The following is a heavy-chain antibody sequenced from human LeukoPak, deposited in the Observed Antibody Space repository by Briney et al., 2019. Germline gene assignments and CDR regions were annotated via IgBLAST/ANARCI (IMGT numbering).Heavy chain of an antibody. V-gene: IGHV3-21*06. Sequence: GGSLRLSCAASGFDFSKYTMSWVRQAPGKGLEWVPSISSGSRRIHYADSMRGRFTISRDNAKSSVYLQMHNLRVEDTATYFCARVVLDHFWGRGTLVTVSS. CDR2: ISSGSRRI. CDR3: ARVVLDHF. CDR1: GFDFSKYT. J-gene: IGHJ4*02. D-gene: IGHD6-6*01.